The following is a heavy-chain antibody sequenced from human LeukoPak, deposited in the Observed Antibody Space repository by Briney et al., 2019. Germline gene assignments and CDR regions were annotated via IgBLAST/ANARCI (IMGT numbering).Heavy chain of an antibody. CDR1: GSTVSSNY. D-gene: IGHD3-10*01. CDR3: ARGATYYYGSGSYYRPYYFDY. V-gene: IGHV3-53*01. J-gene: IGHJ4*02. CDR2: IYSGGST. Sequence: GGSLRLSCAASGSTVSSNYMSWVRQAPGKGLEWVSVIYSGGSTYYADSVKGRFTISRDNSKNTLYLQMNSLRAEDTAVYYCARGATYYYGSGSYYRPYYFDYWGQGTLVTVSS.